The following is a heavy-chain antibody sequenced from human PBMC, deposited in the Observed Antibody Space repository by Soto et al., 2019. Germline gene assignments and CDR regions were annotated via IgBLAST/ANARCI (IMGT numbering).Heavy chain of an antibody. CDR3: ARDIQSNWFDP. Sequence: ASVKVSCKASGYTFTSYGISWARQAPGQGLEWMGWISAYNGNTNYAQKLQGRVTMTTGTSTSTAYMELRSLRSDDTAVYYCARDIQSNWFDPWGQGTLVTVSS. V-gene: IGHV1-18*01. CDR1: GYTFTSYG. CDR2: ISAYNGNT. J-gene: IGHJ5*02.